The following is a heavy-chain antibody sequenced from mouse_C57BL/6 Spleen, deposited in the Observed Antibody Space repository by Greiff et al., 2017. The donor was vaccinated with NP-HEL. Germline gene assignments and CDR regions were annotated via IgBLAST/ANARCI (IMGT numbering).Heavy chain of an antibody. Sequence: VQLKESGAELAKPGASVKLSCKASGYTFTSYWMHWVKQRPGQGLEWIGYINPSSGYTKYNQKFKDKATLTADKSSSTAYMQLSSLTYEDSAVYYCARGHDGYYVPFAYWGQGTLVTVSA. V-gene: IGHV1-7*01. CDR2: INPSSGYT. CDR1: GYTFTSYW. J-gene: IGHJ3*01. D-gene: IGHD2-3*01. CDR3: ARGHDGYYVPFAY.